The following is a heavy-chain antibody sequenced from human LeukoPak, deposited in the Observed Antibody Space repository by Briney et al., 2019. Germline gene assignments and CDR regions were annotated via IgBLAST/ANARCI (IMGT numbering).Heavy chain of an antibody. CDR3: ARAGRYCSGGSCYSYYYYGMDV. CDR1: GGTFSSYA. Sequence: ASVTVSCKASGGTFSSYAISWVRQAPGQGLEWMGGIIPIFGTANYAQKFQGRVTITADESTSTAYMELSSLRSEDAAVYYCARAGRYCSGGSCYSYYYYGMDVWGQGTTVTVSS. J-gene: IGHJ6*02. V-gene: IGHV1-69*13. D-gene: IGHD2-15*01. CDR2: IIPIFGTA.